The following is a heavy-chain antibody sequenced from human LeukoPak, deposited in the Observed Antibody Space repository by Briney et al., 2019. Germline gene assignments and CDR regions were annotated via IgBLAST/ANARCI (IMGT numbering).Heavy chain of an antibody. CDR3: AKDISCSGGSCYRSFDY. CDR1: GFTFDDYA. CDR2: ISWNSGSI. Sequence: PGRSLRLSCAASGFTFDDYAMHWVRQAPGKGLEWVSGISWNSGSIGYADSVKGRFTISRDNAKNSLYLQMNSLRAEDTALYYCAKDISCSGGSCYRSFDYWGQGTLVTVSS. D-gene: IGHD2-15*01. J-gene: IGHJ4*02. V-gene: IGHV3-9*01.